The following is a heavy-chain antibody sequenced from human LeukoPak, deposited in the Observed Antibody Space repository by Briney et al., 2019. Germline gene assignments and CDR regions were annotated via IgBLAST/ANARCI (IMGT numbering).Heavy chain of an antibody. CDR2: INSDGSST. Sequence: GGSLRLSCAASGFTFSSYAMSWVRQAPGKGLVWVSRINSDGSSTSYADSVKGRFTISRDNAKNTLYLQMNSLRAEDTAVYYCARGTGYYYDSSGYYPDGLFDYWGQGTLVTVSS. J-gene: IGHJ4*02. CDR1: GFTFSSYA. V-gene: IGHV3-74*01. CDR3: ARGTGYYYDSSGYYPDGLFDY. D-gene: IGHD3-22*01.